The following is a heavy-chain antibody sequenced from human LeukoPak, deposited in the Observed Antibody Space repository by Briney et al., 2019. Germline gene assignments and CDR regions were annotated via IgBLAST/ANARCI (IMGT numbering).Heavy chain of an antibody. Sequence: PGGSLRLSCAASGFTVSSYSMNWVRQAPGKGLEWVSSISSSSSYIYYADSVKGRFTISRDNAKNSLYLQMNSLRAEDTAVYYCARYYGSGRVIFPRYYYYYMDVWGKGTTVTISS. V-gene: IGHV3-21*01. CDR1: GFTVSSYS. CDR2: ISSSSSYI. CDR3: ARYYGSGRVIFPRYYYYYMDV. J-gene: IGHJ6*03. D-gene: IGHD3-10*01.